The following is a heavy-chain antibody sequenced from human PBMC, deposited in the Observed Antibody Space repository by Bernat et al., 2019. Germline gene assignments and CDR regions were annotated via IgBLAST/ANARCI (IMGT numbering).Heavy chain of an antibody. CDR3: AAAPSHVPAANIWFDP. D-gene: IGHD2-2*01. V-gene: IGHV1-18*01. CDR1: GYTLINYG. CDR2: INPYNGNT. Sequence: QVQLLQSGTDVKKPGASLRVSCKASGYTLINYGITWVRQAPGQGLEWMGWINPYNGNTNYAQPVQGRVTMTTDTSTSTAYMEMTSLRTDDTAVYYCAAAPSHVPAANIWFDPWGQGTLVTVSS. J-gene: IGHJ5*01.